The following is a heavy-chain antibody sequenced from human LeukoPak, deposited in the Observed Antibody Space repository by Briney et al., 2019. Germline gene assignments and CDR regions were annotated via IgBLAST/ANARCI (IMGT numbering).Heavy chain of an antibody. J-gene: IGHJ4*02. CDR3: ARLGTSSSTPEGSDY. V-gene: IGHV1-2*02. CDR1: GYTFTGYY. CDR2: INPNGGGT. D-gene: IGHD6-6*01. Sequence: ASVKVSCKASGYTFTGYYMHWVRQAPGQGLEWMGWINPNGGGTNYAQKFQGRVTMTRDTSISTAYMELSRLRSDDTAVYYCARLGTSSSTPEGSDYWGQGTLVTVYS.